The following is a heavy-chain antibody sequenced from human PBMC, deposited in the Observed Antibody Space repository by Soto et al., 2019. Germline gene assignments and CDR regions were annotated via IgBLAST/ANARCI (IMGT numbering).Heavy chain of an antibody. CDR1: GGSISSSSYY. Sequence: SETLSLTCTVSGGSISSSSYYWGWIRQPPGKGLEWIGSIYYSGSTYYNPSLKSRVTISVDTSKNQFSLKLSSVTAADTAVYYCARLWGYSNYENYYYGMDVWGQGTTVTVSS. D-gene: IGHD4-4*01. CDR2: IYYSGST. CDR3: ARLWGYSNYENYYYGMDV. J-gene: IGHJ6*02. V-gene: IGHV4-39*01.